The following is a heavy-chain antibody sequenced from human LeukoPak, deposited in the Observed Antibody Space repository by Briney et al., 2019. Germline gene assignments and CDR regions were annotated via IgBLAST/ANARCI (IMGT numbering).Heavy chain of an antibody. CDR3: ARDPGGDYVDY. J-gene: IGHJ4*02. CDR1: GFTFSSYS. CDR2: ISSSSSYI. D-gene: IGHD4-17*01. Sequence: PGGSLRLSCAASGFTFSSYSMNLVHQAPGKGLEWVSSISSSSSYIYYADSVKGRFTISRDNAKNSLYLQMNSLRAEDTAVYYCARDPGGDYVDYWGQGTLVTVSS. V-gene: IGHV3-21*01.